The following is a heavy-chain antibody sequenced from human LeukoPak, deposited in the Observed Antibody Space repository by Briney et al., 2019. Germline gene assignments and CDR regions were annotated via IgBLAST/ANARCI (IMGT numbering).Heavy chain of an antibody. CDR2: IYDSGST. CDR3: ARNTYYYDSSGYYVYYLDY. D-gene: IGHD3-22*01. CDR1: GGSLSSYY. Sequence: PSETLSLTCTVSGGSLSSYYWTWIRQPPGKGLEWIGYIYDSGSTNYNPSLKSRVTMSVDTSKNQFSLKPSSVAAADTAVYYCARNTYYYDSSGYYVYYLDYWGQGTLVTVSS. V-gene: IGHV4-59*01. J-gene: IGHJ4*02.